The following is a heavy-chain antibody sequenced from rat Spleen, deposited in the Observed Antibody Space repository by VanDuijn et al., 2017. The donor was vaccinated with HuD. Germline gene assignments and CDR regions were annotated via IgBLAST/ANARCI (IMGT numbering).Heavy chain of an antibody. J-gene: IGHJ3*01. CDR3: ARDNYDGTYYYGFAY. CDR2: IIYDGSSS. CDR1: GFTFSDYG. V-gene: IGHV5-17*01. D-gene: IGHD1-12*02. Sequence: EVQLVESGGGLAQPGRSLKISCAASGFTFSDYGMAWVRQAPGKGLEWVATIIYDGSSSYYRDSVKGRFTLSRDDAKSTLFLQMDSLRSEETATYYCARDNYDGTYYYGFAYWGQGTLVAVSS.